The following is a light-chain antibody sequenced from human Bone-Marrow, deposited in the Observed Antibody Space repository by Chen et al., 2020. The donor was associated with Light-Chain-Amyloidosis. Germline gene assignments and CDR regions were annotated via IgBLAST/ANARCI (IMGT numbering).Light chain of an antibody. CDR1: SSDVGGDNH. CDR2: EVT. J-gene: IGLJ1*01. V-gene: IGLV2-14*01. Sequence: QSALTQPASLSGSPGPSLTLPCTGTSSDVGGDNHVSWYQQHPDKAPKLMIYEVTNRPSWVPDRFSGSKSDNTASLTISGLQTEDEADYFCSSYTITNTLVFGSGTRVTVL. CDR3: SSYTITNTLV.